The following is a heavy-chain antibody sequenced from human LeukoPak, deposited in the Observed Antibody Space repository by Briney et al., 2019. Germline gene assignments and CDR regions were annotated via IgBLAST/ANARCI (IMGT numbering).Heavy chain of an antibody. Sequence: ASVKVSCKASGYTFTSYGITWVRQAPGQGLEWMGIINPSGGSTSYAQKFQGRVTMTRNTSISTAYMELSSLRSEDTAVYYCARGEVIDYWGQGTLVTVSS. V-gene: IGHV1-8*02. J-gene: IGHJ4*02. D-gene: IGHD3-16*02. CDR3: ARGEVIDY. CDR2: INPSGGST. CDR1: GYTFTSYG.